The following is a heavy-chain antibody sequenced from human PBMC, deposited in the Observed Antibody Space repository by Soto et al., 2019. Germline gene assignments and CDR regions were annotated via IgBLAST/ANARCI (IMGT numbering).Heavy chain of an antibody. D-gene: IGHD2-2*01. CDR3: VRDPQRNDY. V-gene: IGHV1-18*04. Sequence: QVQLVQSGAEVKKPWASVKVXXXXSGYDFSSYGINWVRQAPGQGLEWMGWISASNGNRDYAQQFQGRVTMTSDTARSTAYMELRSLRSDDTAVYYCVRDPQRNDYWGQGPLVNVSS. CDR2: ISASNGNR. J-gene: IGHJ4*02. CDR1: GYDFSSYG.